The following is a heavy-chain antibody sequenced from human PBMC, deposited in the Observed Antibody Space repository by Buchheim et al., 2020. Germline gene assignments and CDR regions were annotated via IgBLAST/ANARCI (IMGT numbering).Heavy chain of an antibody. CDR2: IIAGSGST. J-gene: IGHJ4*02. CDR1: GFAFSSCA. Sequence: EVQLLESGGGLVQPGGSLRLSCAASGFAFSSCAMSWVRQAPGKGLEWVSTIIAGSGSTYYADSVKGRFTISRDNSKNTLYLQMNSLRAEDTAVYYCAKDGSGGSNWFGLIEYWGQGTL. D-gene: IGHD6-13*01. V-gene: IGHV3-23*01. CDR3: AKDGSGGSNWFGLIEY.